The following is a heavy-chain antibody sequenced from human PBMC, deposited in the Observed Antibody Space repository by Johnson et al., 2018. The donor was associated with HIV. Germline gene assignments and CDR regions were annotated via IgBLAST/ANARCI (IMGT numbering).Heavy chain of an antibody. CDR2: ISWNCGSI. J-gene: IGHJ3*02. D-gene: IGHD3-10*01. CDR1: GFTFDDYA. CDR3: RSSENYYFERDI. V-gene: IGHV3-9*01. Sequence: VQLVESGGGLVQPGRSLRLSCTASGFTFDDYAMHWVRQAPGKGLEWVSGISWNCGSIAYADSVKGRFTISRDNAKNSLYLQMNNLRVEDTALYYCRSSENYYFERDIWGQGTMVTVSS.